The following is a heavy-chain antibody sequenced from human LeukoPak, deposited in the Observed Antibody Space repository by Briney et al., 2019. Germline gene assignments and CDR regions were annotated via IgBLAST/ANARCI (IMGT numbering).Heavy chain of an antibody. CDR3: ARDYVLAAAVDGDAFDI. CDR2: ISSNGGST. CDR1: GFTFGSYA. D-gene: IGHD6-13*01. Sequence: GGSLRLSCAASGFTFGSYAMHWVRQAPGKGLKYVSAISSNGGSTYYANSVKGRFTISRDNSKNTLYLQMGSLRAEDMAVYYCARDYVLAAAVDGDAFDIWGQGTMVTVSS. J-gene: IGHJ3*02. V-gene: IGHV3-64*01.